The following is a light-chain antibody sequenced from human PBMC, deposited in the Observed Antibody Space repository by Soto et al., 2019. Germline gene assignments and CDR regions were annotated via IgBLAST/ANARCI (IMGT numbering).Light chain of an antibody. CDR2: AAA. CDR3: QQMYRSPLR. Sequence: DIPMTQSPSSLFAALGDSFTITCRASQTITTRLTWDRQKPGKAPKLLIYAAASLQSGVPSRFSGSGSETEVTLTISSLQAEDFATDFCQQMYRSPLRCGGGPKVEIK. J-gene: IGKJ4*02. CDR1: QTITTR. V-gene: IGKV1-39*01.